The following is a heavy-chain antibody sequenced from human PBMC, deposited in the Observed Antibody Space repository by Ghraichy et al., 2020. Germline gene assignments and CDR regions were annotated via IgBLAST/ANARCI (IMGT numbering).Heavy chain of an antibody. CDR2: NYYSGST. D-gene: IGHD5-12*01. Sequence: SETLSLTCTVSGGSVSSGSYCWSWMRQRTGKGLEWIGYNYYSGSTNYNPSIKSRVTISVDTSKNQFSLKLSSVTAADTAVYYCARCGYSGYDDAFDIWGQGTLVTVSS. CDR1: GGSVSSGSYC. J-gene: IGHJ3*02. CDR3: ARCGYSGYDDAFDI. V-gene: IGHV4-61*01.